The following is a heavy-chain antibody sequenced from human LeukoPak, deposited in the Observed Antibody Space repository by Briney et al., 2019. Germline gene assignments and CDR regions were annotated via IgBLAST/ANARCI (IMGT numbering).Heavy chain of an antibody. Sequence: GGSLRLSCAASGFTFSSYGMHWVRQAPGKGLEWVAFIRYDGSNKYYADSVKGRFTISRDNAKNSLYLQMNSLRAEDTAVYYCARHFCSSTSCSNWGQGTLVTVSS. J-gene: IGHJ4*02. CDR2: IRYDGSNK. CDR1: GFTFSSYG. CDR3: ARHFCSSTSCSN. V-gene: IGHV3-30*02. D-gene: IGHD2-2*01.